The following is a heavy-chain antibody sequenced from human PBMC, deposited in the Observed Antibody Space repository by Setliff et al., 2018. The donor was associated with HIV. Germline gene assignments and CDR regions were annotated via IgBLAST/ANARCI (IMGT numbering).Heavy chain of an antibody. CDR1: GGSFSGYY. J-gene: IGHJ5*02. Sequence: TSETLSLTCAVYGGSFSGYYWSWIRQPPGKGLEWIGEINHSGSTNYNPSLKSRVTISVDTSKNQFSLKLSSVTAADTALYYCSNWNTTIDEDAWGQGTLVTVSS. CDR3: SNWNTTIDEDA. D-gene: IGHD5-18*01. V-gene: IGHV4-34*01. CDR2: INHSGST.